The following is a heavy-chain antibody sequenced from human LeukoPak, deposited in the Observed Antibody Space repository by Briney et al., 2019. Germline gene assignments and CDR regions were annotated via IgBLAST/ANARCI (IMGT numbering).Heavy chain of an antibody. Sequence: SVKVSCKASGGTFSSYAISWVRQAPGQGLEWMGGIIPIFGTANYAQKFQGRVTITADKSTSTAYMELSSLRSEDTAVYYCARDRDSSSWYPFDAFDIWGQGTMVTVSS. CDR1: GGTFSSYA. CDR3: ARDRDSSSWYPFDAFDI. J-gene: IGHJ3*02. D-gene: IGHD6-13*01. V-gene: IGHV1-69*06. CDR2: IIPIFGTA.